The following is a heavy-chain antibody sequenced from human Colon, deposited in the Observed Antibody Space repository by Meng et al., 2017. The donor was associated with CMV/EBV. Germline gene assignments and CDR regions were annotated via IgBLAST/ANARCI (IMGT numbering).Heavy chain of an antibody. V-gene: IGHV1-3*01. Sequence: KPSGYTFTYYAIHWARQAPGQGLEWMGRINAGNGNTDYSPTFQDRLTFSRDTSADTAYMELRSLTSEDTAVYYCARDGGWELPFSIDPWGQGTLVTVSS. D-gene: IGHD1-26*01. J-gene: IGHJ5*02. CDR3: ARDGGWELPFSIDP. CDR2: INAGNGNT. CDR1: GYTFTYYA.